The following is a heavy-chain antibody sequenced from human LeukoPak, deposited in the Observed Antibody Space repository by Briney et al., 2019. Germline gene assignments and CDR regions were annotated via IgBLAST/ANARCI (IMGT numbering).Heavy chain of an antibody. J-gene: IGHJ4*02. CDR3: ASQIAVAGPFDY. V-gene: IGHV3-48*03. D-gene: IGHD6-19*01. CDR1: GFTFSSYE. CDR2: ISSSGSTI. Sequence: PGGSLRLSCAASGFTFSSYEMNWVRQAPGKGLEWVSYISSSGSTIYYADSVKGRFTISRDNAKNSLYLQMNSLRAEDTAVYYCASQIAVAGPFDYWGQGTLVIVSS.